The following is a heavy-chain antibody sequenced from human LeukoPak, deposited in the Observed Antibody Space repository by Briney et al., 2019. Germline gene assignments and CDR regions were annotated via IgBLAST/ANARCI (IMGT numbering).Heavy chain of an antibody. Sequence: GGSLRLSCAASGFTFSSYGMHWVRQAPGKGLEWVSYISGPGTTISYADSVQGRFTISRDNAKNSLYLQVNTLRVEDSAVYYCARGKYTAAFDIWGQGTMVTVSS. J-gene: IGHJ3*02. V-gene: IGHV3-48*04. D-gene: IGHD5-18*01. CDR3: ARGKYTAAFDI. CDR2: ISGPGTTI. CDR1: GFTFSSYG.